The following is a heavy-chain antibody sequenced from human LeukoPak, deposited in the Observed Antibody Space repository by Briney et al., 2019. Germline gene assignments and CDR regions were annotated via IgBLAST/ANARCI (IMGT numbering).Heavy chain of an antibody. Sequence: PGGSLRHSCVASGFSLSSYNMNWLRQAPGKGLECVSYMRTDGSYIHSAHSVKGRFIISRDNAKNSLHRQMNCLSAEDTAVYYCVRDTIAVDGRGWFDPWGQGSLVTVSS. J-gene: IGHJ5*02. CDR2: MRTDGSYI. V-gene: IGHV3-21*01. CDR1: GFSLSSYN. D-gene: IGHD6-19*01. CDR3: VRDTIAVDGRGWFDP.